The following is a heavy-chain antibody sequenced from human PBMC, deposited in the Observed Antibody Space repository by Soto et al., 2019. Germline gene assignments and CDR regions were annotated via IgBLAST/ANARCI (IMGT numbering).Heavy chain of an antibody. CDR3: ANRGNPLMDV. D-gene: IGHD4-4*01. J-gene: IGHJ6*02. Sequence: ASVKVSCKTSNYNCDSDGVTWVRQAPGQGLEWMGWIYASNGYANYAQKFQDRVTLTTDTSTRTAYMELRSLRSDDTAVYYCANRGNPLMDVWGQGTTVTVSS. V-gene: IGHV1-18*01. CDR1: NYNCDSDG. CDR2: IYASNGYA.